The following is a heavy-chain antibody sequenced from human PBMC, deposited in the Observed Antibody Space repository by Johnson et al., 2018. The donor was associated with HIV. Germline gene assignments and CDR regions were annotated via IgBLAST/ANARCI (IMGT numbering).Heavy chain of an antibody. Sequence: QVQLVESGGGLVQPGGSLRLSCAASGFTLSDYYMSWIRQAPGKGLEWLSYISSSGSLTYYADSVMGRFTVSRDNSKNTMYLQIKSLIAEDTAVYYCAKKDYGGGQYGGAVEIWGQGTMVIVSS. D-gene: IGHD4/OR15-4a*01. CDR1: GFTLSDYY. J-gene: IGHJ3*02. V-gene: IGHV3-11*04. CDR2: ISSSGSLT. CDR3: AKKDYGGGQYGGAVEI.